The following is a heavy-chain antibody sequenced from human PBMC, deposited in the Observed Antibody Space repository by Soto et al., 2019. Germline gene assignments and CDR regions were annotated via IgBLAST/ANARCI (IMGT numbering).Heavy chain of an antibody. CDR1: GDTVSSNSFA. V-gene: IGHV6-1*01. Sequence: SQTLSLTCVGSGDTVSSNSFAWNWVSQSPSRGLEWLGRTYYRSRWYSDYAVSVRSRIDINADTSKNQVSLQLNSVTPEDTAVYYCARSEEDSDYYYYGMDVWGQGTTVTVSS. CDR3: ARSEEDSDYYYYGMDV. CDR2: TYYRSRWYS. D-gene: IGHD2-15*01. J-gene: IGHJ6*02.